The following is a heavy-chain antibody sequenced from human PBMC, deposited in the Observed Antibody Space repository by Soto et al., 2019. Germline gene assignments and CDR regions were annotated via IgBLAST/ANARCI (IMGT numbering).Heavy chain of an antibody. CDR3: ARGGGSYYGPYYYYYYGMDV. CDR2: IYYSGST. D-gene: IGHD1-26*01. Sequence: SETLSLTCTVSGGSISSYYWSWIRQPPGKGLEWIGYIYYSGSTNYNPSLKSRVTISVDTSKNQFSLKLSSVTAADTAVYYCARGGGSYYGPYYYYYYGMDVWGQGTTVTAP. CDR1: GGSISSYY. V-gene: IGHV4-59*01. J-gene: IGHJ6*02.